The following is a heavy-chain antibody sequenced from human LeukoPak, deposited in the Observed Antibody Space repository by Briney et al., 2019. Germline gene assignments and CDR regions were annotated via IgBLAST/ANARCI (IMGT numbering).Heavy chain of an antibody. Sequence: ASVKVSCKTSGYTFSDHYIYWVRQTPKQGLEWMGFINPRTGATYYAEDFQGRVTLTRHTSISTAYLELRSDDTAVYYCARVATKFQMLYPDFWGQGSLVTVSS. J-gene: IGHJ4*02. CDR2: INPRTGAT. V-gene: IGHV1-2*02. D-gene: IGHD3-16*02. CDR3: ARVATKFQMLYPDF. CDR1: GYTFSDHY.